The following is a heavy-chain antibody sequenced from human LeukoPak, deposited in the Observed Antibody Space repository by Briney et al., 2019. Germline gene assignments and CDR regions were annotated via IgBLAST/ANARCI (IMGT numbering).Heavy chain of an antibody. CDR3: ARDPSGPTVTTTWFDP. CDR2: ISRSDSTI. D-gene: IGHD4-11*01. J-gene: IGHJ5*02. Sequence: GGSLRLSCAASGFDLSDYYMTWIRQAPGKGLEWVSYISRSDSTIYYADSVKGRFTISRDNAKNSLYLQMSSLRAEDTAVYYCARDPSGPTVTTTWFDPWGQGTLVTVSS. V-gene: IGHV3-11*04. CDR1: GFDLSDYY.